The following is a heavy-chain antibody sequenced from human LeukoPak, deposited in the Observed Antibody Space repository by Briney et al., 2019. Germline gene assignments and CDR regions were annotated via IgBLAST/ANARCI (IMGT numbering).Heavy chain of an antibody. CDR2: TSGSGGST. J-gene: IGHJ4*02. Sequence: GGSLRLSCAASGFTFSSYAMSWVRQAPGKGLEWVSATSGSGGSTYYADSVKGRFTISRDNSKNTLYLQMNSLRAEDTAVYYFAKAGADMGYSSSWENDYWGQGTLVTVSS. CDR1: GFTFSSYA. CDR3: AKAGADMGYSSSWENDY. D-gene: IGHD6-13*01. V-gene: IGHV3-23*01.